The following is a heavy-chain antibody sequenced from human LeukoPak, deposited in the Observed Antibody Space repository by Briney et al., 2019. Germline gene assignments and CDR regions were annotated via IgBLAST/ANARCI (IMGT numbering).Heavy chain of an antibody. CDR3: AREEQQLVQGKFDY. CDR1: GFTFSNYW. CDR2: ISSSGSTI. Sequence: GGSLRLSCVASGFTFSNYWMSWIRQAPGKGLEWVSYISSSGSTIYYADSVKGRFTISRDNAKNSLYLQMNSPRAEDTAVYYCAREEQQLVQGKFDYWGQGTLVTVSS. V-gene: IGHV3-11*04. D-gene: IGHD6-13*01. J-gene: IGHJ4*02.